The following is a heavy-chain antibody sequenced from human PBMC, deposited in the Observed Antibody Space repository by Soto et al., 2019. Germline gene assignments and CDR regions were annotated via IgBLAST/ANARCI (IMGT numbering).Heavy chain of an antibody. J-gene: IGHJ4*02. CDR3: ARGPTGYNSGWFLAY. Sequence: QVQMVESGGGVVQPGRPLRLSCAASGFIFNTYDMHWVRQAPGTGLEWVAVVWYDGSNKYYADSVKGRFTISRDNSKNTLYLQMDSLKAEDTAVYYCARGPTGYNSGWFLAYWGQGTLVTVSS. V-gene: IGHV3-33*01. CDR1: GFIFNTYD. D-gene: IGHD6-19*01. CDR2: VWYDGSNK.